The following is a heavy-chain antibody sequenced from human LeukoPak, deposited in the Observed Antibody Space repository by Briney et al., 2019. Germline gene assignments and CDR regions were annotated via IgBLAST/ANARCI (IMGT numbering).Heavy chain of an antibody. V-gene: IGHV3-7*01. CDR3: ARIGYSSSSLDY. J-gene: IGHJ4*02. D-gene: IGHD6-6*01. Sequence: PGGSLRLSCAVSGFMYNNYWMSWVRQAPGKGLEGVANIKQDGSVIYYVDSVKGRFTISRDNAKNSLYLQMNSLRAEDTAVYYCARIGYSSSSLDYWGRGTLVTVSS. CDR2: IKQDGSVI. CDR1: GFMYNNYW.